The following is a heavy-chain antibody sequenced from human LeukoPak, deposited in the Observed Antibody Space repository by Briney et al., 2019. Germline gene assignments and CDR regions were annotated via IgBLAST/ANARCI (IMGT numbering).Heavy chain of an antibody. CDR2: ISAYNGNT. Sequence: ASVKVSSKPSVYTFTSDGISWVRQAPGQGRGWRGWISAYNGNTNYPQKLQGRVTMTTDTSTSTAYIALRSLRSADTAVYNCARDDSSGYYGAFDIWGQGTMVTVSS. V-gene: IGHV1-18*01. J-gene: IGHJ3*02. D-gene: IGHD3-22*01. CDR1: VYTFTSDG. CDR3: ARDDSSGYYGAFDI.